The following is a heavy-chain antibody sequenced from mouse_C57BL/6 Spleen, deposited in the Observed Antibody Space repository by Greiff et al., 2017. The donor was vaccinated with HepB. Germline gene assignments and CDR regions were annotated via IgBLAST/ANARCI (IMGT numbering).Heavy chain of an antibody. CDR2: IDPSDSYT. CDR3: ARWDSIVTLDY. CDR1: GYTFTSYW. D-gene: IGHD2-5*01. V-gene: IGHV1-59*01. Sequence: VQLQQSGAELVRPGTSVKLSCKASGYTFTSYWMHWVKQRPGQGLEWIGVIDPSDSYTNYNQKFKGKATLTVDTSSSTAYMQLSSLTSEDSAVYYGARWDSIVTLDYWGQGTTLTVSS. J-gene: IGHJ2*01.